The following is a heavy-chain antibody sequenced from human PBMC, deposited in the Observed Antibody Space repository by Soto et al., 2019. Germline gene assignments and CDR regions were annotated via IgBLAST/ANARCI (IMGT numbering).Heavy chain of an antibody. CDR1: GGNFSSYA. D-gene: IGHD6-19*01. CDR3: ARAQQQWLGYVDY. CDR2: IIPILGTA. Sequence: QVQLVQSGAEVKKPGSSVKVSCKASGGNFSSYAISWVRQSHGQGVEWMGVIIPILGTANYAQKFQGRVKITEEENTSKAYMELRSLRSEDTAVYYCARAQQQWLGYVDYWGQGTLVTVSS. V-gene: IGHV1-69*11. J-gene: IGHJ4*02.